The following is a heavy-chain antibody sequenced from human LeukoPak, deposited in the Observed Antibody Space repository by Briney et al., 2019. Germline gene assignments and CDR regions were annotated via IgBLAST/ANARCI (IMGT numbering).Heavy chain of an antibody. CDR1: GYTFTSYD. V-gene: IGHV1-8*03. CDR3: ARSGALRYFDWLL. Sequence: ASVKVSCKASGYTFTSYDINWVRQAPGQGLEWMGWMNPNSGNTGYAQKFQGRVTITRNTSISTAYMELSSLRSEDTAVYYCARSGALRYFDWLLWGQGTLVTVSS. D-gene: IGHD3-9*01. CDR2: MNPNSGNT. J-gene: IGHJ4*02.